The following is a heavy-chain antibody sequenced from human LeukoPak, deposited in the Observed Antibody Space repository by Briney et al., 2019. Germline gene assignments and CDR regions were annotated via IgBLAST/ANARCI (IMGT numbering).Heavy chain of an antibody. J-gene: IGHJ6*03. CDR2: INHSGST. CDR3: ARNRDEKAGIAAFYYYYYMDV. V-gene: IGHV4-34*01. Sequence: SETLSLTCAVYGGSLSVYYWSWIRQPPGKGLEWIGEINHSGSTNYNPSLKSRVTISVDTSKNQFSLKLSSVTAADTAVYYCARNRDEKAGIAAFYYYYYMDVWGKGTTVTVSS. CDR1: GGSLSVYY. D-gene: IGHD6-13*01.